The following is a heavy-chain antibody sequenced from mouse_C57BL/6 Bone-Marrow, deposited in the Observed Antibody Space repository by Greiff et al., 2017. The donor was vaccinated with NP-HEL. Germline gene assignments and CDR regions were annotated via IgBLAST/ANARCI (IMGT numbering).Heavy chain of an antibody. V-gene: IGHV1-81*01. CDR2: LYPRSGNT. Sequence: VKLQESGAELARPGASVKLSCKASGYTFTSYGISWVKQSTGQGLEWIGELYPRSGNTYYNEKFKGKATLTADKSSSTAYMELRSLTSEDSAVYFCAETSWFAYWGQGTLVTVSA. CDR3: AETSWFAY. J-gene: IGHJ3*01. CDR1: GYTFTSYG.